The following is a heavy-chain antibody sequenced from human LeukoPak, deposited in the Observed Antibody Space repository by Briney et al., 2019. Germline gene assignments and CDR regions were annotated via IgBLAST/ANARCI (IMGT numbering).Heavy chain of an antibody. CDR3: ARGSGYYYNWLDP. CDR2: IYYSGST. J-gene: IGHJ5*02. D-gene: IGHD3-22*01. CDR1: GGSISSYY. V-gene: IGHV4-59*01. Sequence: SETLSLTCTVSGGSISSYYWSWIRQPPGKGLEWIGYIYYSGSTNYNPSLKSRVTISVDTSKNQFSLKLSSVTAADTAVYYCARGSGYYYNWLDPWGQGTLVTVSS.